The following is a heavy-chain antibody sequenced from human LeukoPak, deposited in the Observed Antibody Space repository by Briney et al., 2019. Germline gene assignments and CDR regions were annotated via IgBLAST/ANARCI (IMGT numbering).Heavy chain of an antibody. V-gene: IGHV3-66*01. J-gene: IGHJ5*02. D-gene: IGHD6-13*01. CDR2: IYSGGST. Sequence: GGSLRLSCAASGFTVSSNYMSWVLQAPGKGLEWVSVIYSGGSTYYADSVKGRFTISRDNSKNTLYLQMNSLRAEDTAVYYCAREGGSSSWYENWFDPWGQGTLVTVSS. CDR3: AREGGSSSWYENWFDP. CDR1: GFTVSSNY.